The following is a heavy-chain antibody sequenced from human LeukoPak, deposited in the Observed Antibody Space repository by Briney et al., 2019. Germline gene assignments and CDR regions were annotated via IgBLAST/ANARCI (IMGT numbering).Heavy chain of an antibody. CDR3: ARDPRPPTAFGACMDV. V-gene: IGHV3-30-3*01. J-gene: IGHJ6*03. Sequence: GGSLRLSCAASGFTFSSYAMHWVRQAPGKGLEWVAVISYDGSNKYYADSVKGRFTISRDNSKNTLYLQMNSLRAEDTAVYYCARDPRPPTAFGACMDVWGKGTTVTVSS. CDR2: ISYDGSNK. D-gene: IGHD3-16*01. CDR1: GFTFSSYA.